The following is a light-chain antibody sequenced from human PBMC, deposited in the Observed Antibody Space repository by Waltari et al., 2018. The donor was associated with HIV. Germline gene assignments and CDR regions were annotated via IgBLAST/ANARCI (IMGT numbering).Light chain of an antibody. V-gene: IGLV1-51*01. J-gene: IGLJ2*01. CDR3: GTLDSSLSAGV. CDR1: SSNIGNNY. CDR2: DKQ. Sequence: QSVLTQPPSVSAAPGQKLTISCSGSSSNIGNNYVSWYQQLPGTAPKPRIYDKQKRQTGIPDRFSGSKSGTSASLGITGLQTGDEADYYCGTLDSSLSAGVFGGGTKVTVL.